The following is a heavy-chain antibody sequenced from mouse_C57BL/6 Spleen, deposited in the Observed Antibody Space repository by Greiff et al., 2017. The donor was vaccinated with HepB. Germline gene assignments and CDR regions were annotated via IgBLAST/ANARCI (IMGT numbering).Heavy chain of an antibody. J-gene: IGHJ2*01. V-gene: IGHV14-4*01. CDR1: GFNIKDDY. Sequence: EVQRVESGAELVRPGASVKLSCTASGFNIKDDYMHWVKQRPEQGLEWIGWIDPENGDTEYASKFQGKATITADTSSNTAYLQLSSLTSEDTAVYYCTTNWVYYFDYWGQGTTLTVSS. CDR2: IDPENGDT. CDR3: TTNWVYYFDY. D-gene: IGHD4-1*01.